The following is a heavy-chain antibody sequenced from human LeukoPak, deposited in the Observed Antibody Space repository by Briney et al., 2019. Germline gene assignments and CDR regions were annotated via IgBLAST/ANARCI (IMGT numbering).Heavy chain of an antibody. Sequence: PGGSLRLSCAASGFTFSSYWMSWVRQAPGKGLEWVANIKQDGSEEYYVDSVKGRFTISRDNAKNSLYLQMNSLRAEDTAVYYCAREHTGGILTGYYPYYFDYWGQGTLVTVSS. J-gene: IGHJ4*02. CDR3: AREHTGGILTGYYPYYFDY. D-gene: IGHD3-9*01. CDR1: GFTFSSYW. CDR2: IKQDGSEE. V-gene: IGHV3-7*03.